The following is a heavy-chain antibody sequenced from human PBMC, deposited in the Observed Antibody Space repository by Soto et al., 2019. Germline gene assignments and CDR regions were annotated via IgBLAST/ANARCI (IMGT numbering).Heavy chain of an antibody. D-gene: IGHD3-10*01. CDR2: TRNKANSYST. CDR1: GFTFSDHY. V-gene: IGHV3-72*01. J-gene: IGHJ4*02. CDR3: VRTSHYGSGSWNFDY. Sequence: EVQLVESGGGLVQPGGSLRLSCAASGFTFSDHYMDWVRQAPGKGLEWVGRTRNKANSYSTEYAASVRGRFTISRDESKXSLYLQMNSLKTEDTAVYYCVRTSHYGSGSWNFDYWGQGTLVTVSS.